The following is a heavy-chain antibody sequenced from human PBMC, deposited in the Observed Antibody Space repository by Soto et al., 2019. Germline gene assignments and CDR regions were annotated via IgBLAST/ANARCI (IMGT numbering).Heavy chain of an antibody. CDR3: ARQNPLNWFDP. Sequence: QLQLQASGPGLVKPSETLSLTCTVSGGSISGSSYYWGWIRQPPGKGLEWIGSISDSESTYYNLSLTSRITMSVDTSKNQFSLKLRSVSAADTAVYYCARQNPLNWFDPWGQGTLVTVSS. CDR2: ISDSEST. J-gene: IGHJ5*02. V-gene: IGHV4-39*01. CDR1: GGSISGSSYY.